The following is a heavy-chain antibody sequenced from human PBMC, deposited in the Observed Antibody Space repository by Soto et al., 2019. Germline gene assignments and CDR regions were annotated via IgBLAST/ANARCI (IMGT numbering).Heavy chain of an antibody. CDR3: LWWQAGTPEY. D-gene: IGHD2-15*01. Sequence: QVEVRQSAAQLREPGASVKVSCKAANHTFMYYLITWVRQAPGHGLEFVGWISAVNDNTKFAQKFQDRVTLTSDTSTSTASMELRGLGSDDTAVYYCLWWQAGTPEYWGQGTQVTVSS. CDR1: NHTFMYYL. J-gene: IGHJ4*02. CDR2: ISAVNDNT. V-gene: IGHV1-18*01.